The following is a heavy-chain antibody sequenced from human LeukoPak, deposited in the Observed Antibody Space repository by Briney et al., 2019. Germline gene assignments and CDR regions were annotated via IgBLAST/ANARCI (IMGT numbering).Heavy chain of an antibody. J-gene: IGHJ4*02. CDR3: AKDLGYGGSSDVTGYNFDS. CDR1: GFTFSSYS. Sequence: GGTLRLSCLASGFTFSSYSMSWVRQAPGKGLEWVSAISGSGGSTYYADSVKGRFTISRDNSKNTLYLQMKSLRAEDTAVYYCAKDLGYGGSSDVTGYNFDSWGQETLLTVSS. V-gene: IGHV3-23*01. CDR2: ISGSGGST. D-gene: IGHD4-23*01.